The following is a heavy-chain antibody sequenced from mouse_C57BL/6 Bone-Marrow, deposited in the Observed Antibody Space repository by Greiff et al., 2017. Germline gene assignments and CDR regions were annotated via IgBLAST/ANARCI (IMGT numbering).Heavy chain of an antibody. V-gene: IGHV1-64*01. CDR2: IHPNSGST. Sequence: QVHVKQPGAELVKPGASVKLSCKASGYTFTSYWMHWVKQRPGQGLEWIGMIHPNSGSTNYNEKFKSKATLTVDKSSSTAYMQLSSLTSEDSAVYYCARRITTVDWYFDVWGTGTTVTVSS. D-gene: IGHD1-1*01. J-gene: IGHJ1*03. CDR3: ARRITTVDWYFDV. CDR1: GYTFTSYW.